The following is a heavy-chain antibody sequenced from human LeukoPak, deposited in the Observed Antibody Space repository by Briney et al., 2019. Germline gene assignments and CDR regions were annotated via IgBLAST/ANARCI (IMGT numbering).Heavy chain of an antibody. CDR2: ISYDGSNK. V-gene: IGHV3-30*04. Sequence: GGSLRLSCAASGFTFRSYAMHWVRQAPGKGLEWVAVISYDGSNKYYADSVKGRFTISRDNSKNTPYLQMNSLRAEDTAVYYCAKGPSGYHNTGGQGTLVTVSS. CDR3: AKGPSGYHNT. D-gene: IGHD5-12*01. CDR1: GFTFRSYA. J-gene: IGHJ4*02.